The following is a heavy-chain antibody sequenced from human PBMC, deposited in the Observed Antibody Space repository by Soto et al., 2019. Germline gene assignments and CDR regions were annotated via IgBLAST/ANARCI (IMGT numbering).Heavy chain of an antibody. Sequence: PSETLSLTCAVYGGSISSGGYSWSWIRQPPGKGLEWIGYIYHSGSTYYNPSLKSRVTISVDRSKNQFSLKLSSVTAADTAVYYCARVYYDSSGYYYDYWGQGTLVTVSS. V-gene: IGHV4-30-2*01. CDR2: IYHSGST. CDR3: ARVYYDSSGYYYDY. D-gene: IGHD3-22*01. CDR1: GGSISSGGYS. J-gene: IGHJ4*02.